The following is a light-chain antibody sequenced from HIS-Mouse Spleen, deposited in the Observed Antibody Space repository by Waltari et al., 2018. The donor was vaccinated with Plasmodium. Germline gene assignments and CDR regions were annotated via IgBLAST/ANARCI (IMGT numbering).Light chain of an antibody. CDR3: CSYAGSSTFV. CDR1: SSDVGSYNL. CDR2: EGN. Sequence: QSALTQPASVSGSPGQSITISCTGTSSDVGSYNLVSWYQQHPGKAPKPMIYEGNKRPSGVSNRFSGSKSGKTASLTIAGLQAEDEADYYCCSYAGSSTFVFGGGTKLTVL. J-gene: IGLJ3*02. V-gene: IGLV2-23*03.